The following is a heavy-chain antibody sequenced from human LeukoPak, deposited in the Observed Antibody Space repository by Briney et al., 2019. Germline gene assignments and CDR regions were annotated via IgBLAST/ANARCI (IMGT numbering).Heavy chain of an antibody. V-gene: IGHV4-59*01. CDR1: GGSISSYY. CDR3: ARSMHPIRYFDWLSEPTAFDI. D-gene: IGHD3-9*01. J-gene: IGHJ3*02. Sequence: PSETLSLTCTVSGGSISSYYWSWIRQPPGKGLEWIGYIYYSGSTNYNPSLKSRVTISVDTSKNRFSLKLSSVTAADTAVYYCARSMHPIRYFDWLSEPTAFDIWGQGTMVTVSS. CDR2: IYYSGST.